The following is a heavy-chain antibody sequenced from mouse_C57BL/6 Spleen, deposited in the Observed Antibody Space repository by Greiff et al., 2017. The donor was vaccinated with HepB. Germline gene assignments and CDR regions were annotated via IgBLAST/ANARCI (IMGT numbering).Heavy chain of an antibody. CDR2: IYPGDGAT. J-gene: IGHJ2*01. CDR3: ARGGALYYDYDEDFDY. CDR1: GYAFSSSW. V-gene: IGHV1-82*01. D-gene: IGHD2-4*01. Sequence: QVQLQQSGPELVKPGASVKISCKASGYAFSSSWMNWVKQRPGKGLEWIGRIYPGDGATNYNGKFKGKATLTAAKSSSTAYMQLSSLTSEDSAVYFCARGGALYYDYDEDFDYWGQGTTLTVSS.